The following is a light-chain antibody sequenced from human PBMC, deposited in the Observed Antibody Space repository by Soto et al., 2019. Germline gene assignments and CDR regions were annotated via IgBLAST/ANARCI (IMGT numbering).Light chain of an antibody. CDR1: QSVSSNY. Sequence: EIVLTQSPGTLSLSPGERGTLSCRASQSVSSNYLAWYQQKPGQAPRLLIYGASSRATGIPDRFSGSGSGTDFTLTISKLEPEDFAVYHCQQYGGSPLFIFGQGTKLEI. CDR3: QQYGGSPLFI. V-gene: IGKV3-20*01. CDR2: GAS. J-gene: IGKJ2*01.